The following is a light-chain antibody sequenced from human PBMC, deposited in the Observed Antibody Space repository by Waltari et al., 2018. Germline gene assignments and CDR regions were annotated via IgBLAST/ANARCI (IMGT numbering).Light chain of an antibody. V-gene: IGKV1-NL1*01. Sequence: DIQMTQSPSSLSDPVGDRVTITCRASQYIGASLAWYQQSPGKAPRLLLSDTSRLQSGVPSRFSGSRSGTDYTLTISSLQPEDFATYYCQHYYDFPRTFGQGTTVEVK. CDR3: QHYYDFPRT. CDR1: QYIGAS. CDR2: DTS. J-gene: IGKJ1*01.